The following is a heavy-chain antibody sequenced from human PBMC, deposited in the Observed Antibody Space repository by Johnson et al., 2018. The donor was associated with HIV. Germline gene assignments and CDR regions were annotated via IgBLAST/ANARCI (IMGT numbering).Heavy chain of an antibody. CDR3: ARDFVAFGECTAFDI. J-gene: IGHJ3*02. CDR1: GFTFDDYG. Sequence: EVQLVESGGGVVRPGGSLRLSCAASGFTFDDYGMSWVRQAPGKGLEWVSAISGSGGSTYYADSVKGRFTISRDNSKNTLYLQMNSLRAEDTAVYYCARDFVAFGECTAFDIWGQGTMVAVSS. V-gene: IGHV3-23*04. D-gene: IGHD2-8*01. CDR2: ISGSGGST.